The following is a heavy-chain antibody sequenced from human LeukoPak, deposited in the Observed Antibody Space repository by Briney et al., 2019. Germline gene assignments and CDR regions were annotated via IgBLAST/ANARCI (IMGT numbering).Heavy chain of an antibody. CDR2: INGDGSST. CDR3: AKDGMDYDFWSGYYVSDY. CDR1: GFTFSSYW. V-gene: IGHV3-74*01. J-gene: IGHJ4*02. D-gene: IGHD3-3*01. Sequence: PGGSLRLSCAASGFTFSSYWMHWVRQAPGKGLVWVSRINGDGSSTNYADSVKGRFTISRDNVKNTLYLQMDSLRAEDTAVYYCAKDGMDYDFWSGYYVSDYWGQGTLVTVSS.